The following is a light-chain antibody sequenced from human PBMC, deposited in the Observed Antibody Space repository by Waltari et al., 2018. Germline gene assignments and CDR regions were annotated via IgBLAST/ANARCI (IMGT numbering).Light chain of an antibody. CDR1: QAISSY. V-gene: IGKV1-9*01. Sequence: IQLTQSPSFLSASVGDRVTITCPASQAISSYLAWYQQKQRKAPKLLIYAASTLQSGVPSRFSGSGSGTEFTLTISSLQPEDFATYYCQQLNSYPITFGQGTRLEIK. CDR2: AAS. CDR3: QQLNSYPIT. J-gene: IGKJ5*01.